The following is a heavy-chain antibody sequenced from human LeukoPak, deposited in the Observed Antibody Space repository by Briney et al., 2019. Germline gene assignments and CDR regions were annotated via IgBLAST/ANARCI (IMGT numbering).Heavy chain of an antibody. CDR3: AKDGGQIWLQFYNFDY. CDR1: GFTFSTFG. CDR2: IRYDGSNQ. D-gene: IGHD5-24*01. Sequence: GGSLRLSCAASGFTFSTFGMHWVRQAPGKGLDWVAFIRYDGSNQYYADSMKGRFTVSRDNAQNTLYLQMNSLRAEDTAVYDCAKDGGQIWLQFYNFDYWGQGTLVTVSS. J-gene: IGHJ4*02. V-gene: IGHV3-30*02.